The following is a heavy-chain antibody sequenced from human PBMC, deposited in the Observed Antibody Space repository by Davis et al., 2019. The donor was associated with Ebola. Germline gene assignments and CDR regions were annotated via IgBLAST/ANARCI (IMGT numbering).Heavy chain of an antibody. CDR2: SSGSGGTT. J-gene: IGHJ6*02. Sequence: GESLKISCAASGFTFSSFAMSWVRQAPGKGLEWVSASSGSGGTTYYSDSVKGRFTISRDNGKNTLYLQMNSLRAEDTAVYYCAKGSLYGSRSITAGVDVWGQGTTVTVSS. CDR1: GFTFSSFA. V-gene: IGHV3-23*01. CDR3: AKGSLYGSRSITAGVDV. D-gene: IGHD4-17*01.